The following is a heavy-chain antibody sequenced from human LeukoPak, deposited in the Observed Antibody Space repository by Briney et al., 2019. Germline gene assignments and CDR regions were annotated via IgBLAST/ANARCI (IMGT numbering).Heavy chain of an antibody. Sequence: SETLSLTCTVSGGSISSHYWSWIRQPPGKGLEWIGYIYYSGSTNYNPSLKGRVTISVDTSKNQFSLKLSSVTAADTAVYYCARGTNWFDPWGQGTLVTVSS. V-gene: IGHV4-59*11. CDR1: GGSISSHY. CDR2: IYYSGST. J-gene: IGHJ5*02. CDR3: ARGTNWFDP.